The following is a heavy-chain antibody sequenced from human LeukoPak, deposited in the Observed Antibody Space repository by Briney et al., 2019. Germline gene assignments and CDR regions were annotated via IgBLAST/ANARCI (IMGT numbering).Heavy chain of an antibody. V-gene: IGHV1-18*01. D-gene: IGHD6-19*01. Sequence: ASVKVSCKASGYSFNNYGISWVRQAPGQGLEWMGWISGYNGDTKFAQKFQGRVTITTDKSTTTASMELRSLISDDTAVYYCARDPSNTSGRYAYFDYWGQGTLVTVSS. CDR3: ARDPSNTSGRYAYFDY. J-gene: IGHJ4*02. CDR1: GYSFNNYG. CDR2: ISGYNGDT.